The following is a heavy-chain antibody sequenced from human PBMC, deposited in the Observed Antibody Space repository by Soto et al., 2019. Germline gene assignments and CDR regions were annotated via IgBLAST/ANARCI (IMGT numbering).Heavy chain of an antibody. Sequence: QVQLVQSGAEVKKPGASVKVSCKASGHTFTSYGINWVRQAPGQGLEWMGWINGYNGNTNYAQKFQGRGTMTADTSTRTGYMEVRSLKSDDTAVDYCARGSGRDIYNWFGPWGQGTLVTVSS. V-gene: IGHV1-18*01. CDR3: ARGSGRDIYNWFGP. CDR1: GHTFTSYG. CDR2: INGYNGNT. J-gene: IGHJ5*02. D-gene: IGHD3-10*01.